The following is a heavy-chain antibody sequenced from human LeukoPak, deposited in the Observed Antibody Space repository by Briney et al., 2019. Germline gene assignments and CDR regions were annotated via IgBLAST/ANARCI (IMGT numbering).Heavy chain of an antibody. CDR1: GYTFTSYD. V-gene: IGHV1-8*01. CDR2: MNPNNGNT. D-gene: IGHD6-19*01. CDR3: TRGGPVAGTHKYFQH. J-gene: IGHJ1*01. Sequence: ASVKVSCKASGYTFTSYDINWVRQATGQGLEWMGWMNPNNGNTDYAQKFQGRVTLTRNTSISTAYKELSSLRSEDTAMYYCTRGGPVAGTHKYFQHWGQGTLVTVSS.